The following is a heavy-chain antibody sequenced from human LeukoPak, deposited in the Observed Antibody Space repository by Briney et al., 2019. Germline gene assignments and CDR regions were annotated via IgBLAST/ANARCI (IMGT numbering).Heavy chain of an antibody. V-gene: IGHV4-39*07. CDR3: ARGPPDCSSTSCYAFDAFDI. Sequence: SETLSLTCTVAGGSISSSSYYWGWIRQPPGKGLEWIGSMYSSGSTYYNPSLKSRVTISVDTSKNQFSLKLSSVTAADTAVYYCARGPPDCSSTSCYAFDAFDIWGQGTMVTVSS. CDR2: MYSSGST. CDR1: GGSISSSSYY. J-gene: IGHJ3*02. D-gene: IGHD2-2*01.